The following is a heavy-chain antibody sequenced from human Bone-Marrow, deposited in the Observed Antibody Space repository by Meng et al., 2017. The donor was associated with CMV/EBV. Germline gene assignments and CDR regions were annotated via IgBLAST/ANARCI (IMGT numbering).Heavy chain of an antibody. CDR2: INQGGGGA. Sequence: GESLKISCAASGFTFSTSWMSWVRQAPGKGLEWVANINQGGGGAVYVGSVQGRFTISVDNANNFLYLQMDGLRVEDTAVNYCATWICGAFSCCGRCALDMWGQGTMVTVSS. CDR3: ATWICGAFSCCGRCALDM. D-gene: IGHD2-2*01. V-gene: IGHV3-7*01. CDR1: GFTFSTSW. J-gene: IGHJ3*02.